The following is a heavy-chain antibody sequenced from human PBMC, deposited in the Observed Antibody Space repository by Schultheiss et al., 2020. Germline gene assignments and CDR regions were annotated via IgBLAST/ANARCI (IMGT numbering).Heavy chain of an antibody. CDR2: ISWDGGST. V-gene: IGHV3-43*01. D-gene: IGHD1-26*01. J-gene: IGHJ4*02. CDR1: GFTFDDYT. Sequence: GGSLRLSCAASGFTFDDYTMHWVRQAPGKGLEWVSLISWDGGSTYYADSVKGRFTISRDNSKNSLYLQMNSLRTEDTALYYCALSGSYLDYFDYWGQGTLVTVSS. CDR3: ALSGSYLDYFDY.